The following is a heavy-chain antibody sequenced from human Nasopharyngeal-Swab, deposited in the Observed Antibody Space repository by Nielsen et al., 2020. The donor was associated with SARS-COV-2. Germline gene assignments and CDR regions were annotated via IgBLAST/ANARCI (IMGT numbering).Heavy chain of an antibody. D-gene: IGHD6-13*01. CDR1: GYTFTGYY. Sequence: ASVKVSCKASGYTFTGYYMHWVRQAPGQGLEWMGRINPNSGGTNYAQKFQGRVTMTRDTSISTAYMELSRLRSDDTAVYYCATGPAAGKGGWFDPWGQGTLVTVS. CDR2: INPNSGGT. V-gene: IGHV1-2*06. CDR3: ATGPAAGKGGWFDP. J-gene: IGHJ5*02.